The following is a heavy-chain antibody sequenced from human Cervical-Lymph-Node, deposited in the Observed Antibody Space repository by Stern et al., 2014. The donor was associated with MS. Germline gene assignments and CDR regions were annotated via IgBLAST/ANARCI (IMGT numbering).Heavy chain of an antibody. D-gene: IGHD3-10*01. J-gene: IGHJ4*02. Sequence: QLQLQESGPGLVKPSETLSLTCTVSGGSTSSSNYYWGWIRQPPGKGLEWIASISHSGSTYPIPSHKGRLTISMATSKNKFSRKLISVTAADTAVYYCASLNGSGSYPDYWGQGTLVIVSS. CDR2: ISHSGST. V-gene: IGHV4-39*01. CDR1: GGSTSSSNYY. CDR3: ASLNGSGSYPDY.